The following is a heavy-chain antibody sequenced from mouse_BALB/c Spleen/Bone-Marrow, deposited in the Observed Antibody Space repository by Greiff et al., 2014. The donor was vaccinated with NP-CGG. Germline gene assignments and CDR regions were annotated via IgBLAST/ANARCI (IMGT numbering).Heavy chain of an antibody. CDR3: ARGRAYYVNYGFAY. CDR2: IYPYNGGT. J-gene: IGHJ3*01. Sequence: EVQLVESGPELVKPGASVKISCKASGYTFTDYNIHWVKQSHGKSLEWIGYIYPYNGGTAYNQKFKSKATLTVDNSSSTAYMELRSLTSEDSAVYYCARGRAYYVNYGFAYWGQGTLATVSA. D-gene: IGHD2-10*01. V-gene: IGHV1S29*02. CDR1: GYTFTDYN.